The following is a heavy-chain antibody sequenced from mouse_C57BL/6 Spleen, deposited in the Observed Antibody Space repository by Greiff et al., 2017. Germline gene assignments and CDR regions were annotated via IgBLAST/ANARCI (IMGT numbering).Heavy chain of an antibody. CDR1: GYAFSSSW. CDR2: IYPGDGDT. D-gene: IGHD4-1*01. CDR3: AREELGYFDY. Sequence: VQLVESGPELVKPGASVKISCKASGYAFSSSWMNWVKQRPGKGLEWIGRIYPGDGDTNYNGKFKGKATLTADKSSSTAYMQLSSLTSEDSAVYFCAREELGYFDYWGQGTTLTVSS. V-gene: IGHV1-82*01. J-gene: IGHJ2*01.